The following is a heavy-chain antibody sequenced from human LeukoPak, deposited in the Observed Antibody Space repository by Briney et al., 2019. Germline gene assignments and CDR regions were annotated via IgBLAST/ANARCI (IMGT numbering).Heavy chain of an antibody. Sequence: PAKSLRLSCAASGFTFTNYGMNKVRPAPSKRLEWVAVISYDGSNKYYADAVKSRYTISRDNSKNTLNLQMNSMRVEDTAVYYCAKASIYVYYGMDVWGQGTTVTVSS. CDR2: ISYDGSNK. CDR1: GFTFTNYG. D-gene: IGHD3-16*02. V-gene: IGHV3-30*18. J-gene: IGHJ6*02. CDR3: AKASIYVYYGMDV.